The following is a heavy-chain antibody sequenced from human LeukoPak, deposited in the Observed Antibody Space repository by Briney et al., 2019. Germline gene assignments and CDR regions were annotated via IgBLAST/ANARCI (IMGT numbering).Heavy chain of an antibody. CDR1: GGSISSSSYY. CDR3: ARGKNNWNYAFDY. J-gene: IGHJ4*02. D-gene: IGHD1-7*01. CDR2: IYYSGST. V-gene: IGHV4-39*07. Sequence: PSETLSLTCTVSGGSISSSSYYWGWIRQPPGKGLEWIGSIYYSGSTNYNPSLKSRVTISVDTSKNQFSLKLSSVTAADTAVYYCARGKNNWNYAFDYWGQGTLVTVSS.